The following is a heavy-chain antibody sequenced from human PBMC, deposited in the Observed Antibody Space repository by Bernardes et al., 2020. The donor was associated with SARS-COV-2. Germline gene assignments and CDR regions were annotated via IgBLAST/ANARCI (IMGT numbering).Heavy chain of an antibody. Sequence: ASVKVSCKASGYTFTSYAMHWVRQAPGQRLEWMGWINAGNGNTKYSQKFQGRVTITRDTSASTAYMELSSLRSEDTAVYYCAREASYYDFWSGDIGGYFQHWGQGTLVTVSS. V-gene: IGHV1-3*01. J-gene: IGHJ1*01. CDR3: AREASYYDFWSGDIGGYFQH. CDR2: INAGNGNT. CDR1: GYTFTSYA. D-gene: IGHD3-3*01.